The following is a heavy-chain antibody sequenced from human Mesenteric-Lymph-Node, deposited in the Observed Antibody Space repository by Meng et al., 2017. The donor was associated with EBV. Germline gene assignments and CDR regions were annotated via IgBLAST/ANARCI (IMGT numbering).Heavy chain of an antibody. V-gene: IGHV1-3*01. Sequence: QVHRVRSWAEVKKPGASVKVFCQASGYTFTSYVMHWVRQAPGQRLEWMGWINVANGNTKYSQKFQGRVTITRDTSASTAYMELSGLRSEDTAMYYCARISDYDSSGLDYWGQGTLVTVSS. CDR2: INVANGNT. J-gene: IGHJ4*02. D-gene: IGHD3-22*01. CDR3: ARISDYDSSGLDY. CDR1: GYTFTSYV.